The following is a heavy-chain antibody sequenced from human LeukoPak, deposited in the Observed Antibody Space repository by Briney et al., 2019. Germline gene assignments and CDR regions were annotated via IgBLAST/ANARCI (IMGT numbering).Heavy chain of an antibody. CDR3: ARGSVRDILTGYYFDY. J-gene: IGHJ4*02. Sequence: GSSVKVSCKASGGTFSSYAISWVRQAPGQGLEWMGRIIPIFGTANYAQRFQGRVTITTDESTSTAYMELSSLRSEDTAAYYCARGSVRDILTGYYFDYWGQGTLVTVSS. CDR1: GGTFSSYA. V-gene: IGHV1-69*05. D-gene: IGHD3-9*01. CDR2: IIPIFGTA.